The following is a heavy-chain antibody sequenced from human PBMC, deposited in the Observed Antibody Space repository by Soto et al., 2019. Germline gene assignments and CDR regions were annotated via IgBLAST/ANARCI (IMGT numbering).Heavy chain of an antibody. CDR3: ARLTKRYNWFAP. V-gene: IGHV3-74*01. D-gene: IGHD4-4*01. Sequence: PGGSLRLSCAASGFTFSSYWMHWVRQAPGKGLVWVSRINSDGSSTSYADSVKGRFTISRDNAKNTLYLQMNSLRAEDTAVYYCARLTKRYNWFAPWGQGTLVTVAS. CDR1: GFTFSSYW. J-gene: IGHJ5*02. CDR2: INSDGSST.